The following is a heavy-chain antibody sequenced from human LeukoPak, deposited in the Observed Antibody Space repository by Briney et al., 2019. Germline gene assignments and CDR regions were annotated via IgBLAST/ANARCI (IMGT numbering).Heavy chain of an antibody. CDR1: GDSVSSNSAA. Sequence: SQTLSLTCAISGDSVSSNSAAWNWIRQSPSRGLEWLGRTYYRSKWYNDYAVSVKSRITIDPDTSKNQFSLQLNSVTPEDTAVYYCARDGGYSYRYYYYYMDVWGKGTTVTVSS. V-gene: IGHV6-1*01. CDR2: TYYRSKWYN. CDR3: ARDGGYSYRYYYYYMDV. J-gene: IGHJ6*03. D-gene: IGHD5-18*01.